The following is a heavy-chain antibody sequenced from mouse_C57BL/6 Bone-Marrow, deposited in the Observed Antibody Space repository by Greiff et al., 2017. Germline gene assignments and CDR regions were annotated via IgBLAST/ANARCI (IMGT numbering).Heavy chain of an antibody. CDR1: GYTFTSYW. Sequence: VQLQQPGAELVKPGASVKMSCKAPGYTFTSYWITWVKQRPGQGLEWIGDIYPGSGSTNYNEKFKSKATLTVDTSSSTAYMQLSSLASEDSAVYDCAHYYCSSYAMDYWGQGTSVTVSS. V-gene: IGHV1-55*01. J-gene: IGHJ4*01. D-gene: IGHD1-1*01. CDR3: AHYYCSSYAMDY. CDR2: IYPGSGST.